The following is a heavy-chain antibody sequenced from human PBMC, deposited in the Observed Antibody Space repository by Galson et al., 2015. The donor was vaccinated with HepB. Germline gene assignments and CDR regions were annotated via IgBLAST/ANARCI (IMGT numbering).Heavy chain of an antibody. CDR3: ARHGSGWWMIFDH. D-gene: IGHD6-19*01. Sequence: SLRLSCAASGFTFSSYWMSWVRQAPGKGLEWVANIKQDGSEKYFVDSVEGRFTISRDNAENSLYLQMNSLRAEDTAVYYCARHGSGWWMIFDHWGQGTLVSVSS. V-gene: IGHV3-7*03. CDR1: GFTFSSYW. J-gene: IGHJ4*02. CDR2: IKQDGSEK.